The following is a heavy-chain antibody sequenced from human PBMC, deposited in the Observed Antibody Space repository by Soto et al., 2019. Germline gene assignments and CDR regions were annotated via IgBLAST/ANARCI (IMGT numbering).Heavy chain of an antibody. Sequence: QVQLVQSGAEVKKPGSSVKVSCKASGGTFSNYAISWVRQAPGQGLEWMGGIVPIFGIANYAQKFQGRVTITADKAASTAYMELSSLRSEDTAVYHCARGSREYYYYYGMDVWGQGTTVTVSS. D-gene: IGHD6-13*01. CDR2: IVPIFGIA. J-gene: IGHJ6*02. CDR1: GGTFSNYA. V-gene: IGHV1-69*14. CDR3: ARGSREYYYYYGMDV.